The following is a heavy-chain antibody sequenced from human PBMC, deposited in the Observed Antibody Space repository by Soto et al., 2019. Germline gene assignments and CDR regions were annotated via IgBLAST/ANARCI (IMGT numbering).Heavy chain of an antibody. D-gene: IGHD2-8*02. J-gene: IGHJ6*02. Sequence: QVHLVESGGGVVQPGRTLGLSCAASGFTFNTYGMHWVRQAPGRGLEWVAVIWYDGSIKYYADSVKGRFTISRDNSKNTQYLQMNSLRAEDTAVYYCARIDCTGNNCRPYAYYEMDVWGQGTTVTVSS. CDR3: ARIDCTGNNCRPYAYYEMDV. CDR2: IWYDGSIK. V-gene: IGHV3-33*01. CDR1: GFTFNTYG.